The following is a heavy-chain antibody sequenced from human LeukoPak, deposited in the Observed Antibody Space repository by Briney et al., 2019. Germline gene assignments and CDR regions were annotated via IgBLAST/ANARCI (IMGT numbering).Heavy chain of an antibody. D-gene: IGHD3-10*02. CDR1: GFTFDDYA. J-gene: IGHJ6*04. Sequence: PGRSLRLSCAASGFTFDDYAMHWVRQAPGKGLEWVSGISWNSGSIGYADSVKGRFTFSRDNAKNSLYLQMNSLRAEDTAVYYCAELGITMIGGVWGKGTTVTISS. CDR3: AELGITMIGGV. CDR2: ISWNSGSI. V-gene: IGHV3-9*01.